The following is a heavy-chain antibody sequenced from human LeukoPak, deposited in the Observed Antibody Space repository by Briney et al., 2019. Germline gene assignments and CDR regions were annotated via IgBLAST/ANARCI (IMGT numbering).Heavy chain of an antibody. V-gene: IGHV4-38-2*02. D-gene: IGHD4-17*01. J-gene: IGHJ5*02. CDR1: GYSISSGYY. CDR2: IYHSGST. Sequence: SETLSLTCTVSGYSISSGYYWGWIRQPPGKGLEWIGSIYHSGSTYYNPSLKSRVTISVDTSKNQFSLKLSSVTAADTAVYYCARARVATVTTAWFDPWGQGTLVTVSS. CDR3: ARARVATVTTAWFDP.